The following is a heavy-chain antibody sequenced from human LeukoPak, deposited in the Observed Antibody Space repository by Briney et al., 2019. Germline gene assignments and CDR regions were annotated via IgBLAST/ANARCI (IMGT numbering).Heavy chain of an antibody. V-gene: IGHV4-39*07. CDR1: GGSISSTPYY. Sequence: SETLSLTCTVSGGSISSTPYYWGWIRQPPGKGLERIGTLFYSGSTYYNPSLKSRVAISVDTANNQFSLRLSSVTAADTAVYYCAKEPTGAKTFDSWGQGTLVTVSS. CDR2: LFYSGST. CDR3: AKEPTGAKTFDS. J-gene: IGHJ4*02. D-gene: IGHD7-27*01.